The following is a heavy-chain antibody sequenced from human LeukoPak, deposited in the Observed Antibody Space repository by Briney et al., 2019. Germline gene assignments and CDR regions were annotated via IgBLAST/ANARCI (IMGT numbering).Heavy chain of an antibody. V-gene: IGHV3-9*01. CDR3: ARAESGGYLVDY. D-gene: IGHD1-26*01. Sequence: PGGSLRLSRAASGFTFDDYAMRWVRQAPGKGLEWVSGISWNSGSIGYADSVKGRFTISRDNAKNSLYLQMNSLRAEDTAVYYCARAESGGYLVDYWGQGTLVTVSS. J-gene: IGHJ4*02. CDR1: GFTFDDYA. CDR2: ISWNSGSI.